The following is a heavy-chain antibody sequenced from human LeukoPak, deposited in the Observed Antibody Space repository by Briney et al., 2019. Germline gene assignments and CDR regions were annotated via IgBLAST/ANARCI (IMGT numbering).Heavy chain of an antibody. CDR3: ARASSGWNKDFDY. D-gene: IGHD6-19*01. CDR2: INHSGST. V-gene: IGHV4-34*01. CDR1: GGSSSGYY. J-gene: IGHJ4*02. Sequence: SETLSLTCAVYGGSSSGYYWSWISQPPGKRLEWIGEINHSGSTNYNPSLKSRVTISVDTSKNQFSLKLSSVTAADTAVYYCARASSGWNKDFDYWGQGTLVTVSS.